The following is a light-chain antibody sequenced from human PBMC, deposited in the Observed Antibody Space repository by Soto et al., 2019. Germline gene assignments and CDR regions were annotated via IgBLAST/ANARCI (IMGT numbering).Light chain of an antibody. CDR2: AAS. J-gene: IGKJ5*01. CDR3: QQLNSYPIT. CDR1: QVISSY. V-gene: IGKV1-9*01. Sequence: DIQLTHSPSFLSASVGYRVTITFRASQVISSYLAWYQQKPGKAPKLLIYAASTLQSGVPSRFSGSRSGTEFTLTISSLQPEDFATYYCQQLNSYPITFGQGTRLEIK.